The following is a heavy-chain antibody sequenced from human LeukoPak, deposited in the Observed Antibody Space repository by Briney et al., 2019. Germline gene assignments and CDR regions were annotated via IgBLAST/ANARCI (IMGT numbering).Heavy chain of an antibody. J-gene: IGHJ2*01. V-gene: IGHV5-51*01. D-gene: IGHD3-3*01. CDR1: GYSFTSYW. CDR3: ARPSAGFGVVTSYWYFDL. CDR2: IYPGDSDT. Sequence: GESLKISCKGSGYSFTSYWIGWVRQMPGKGLEWMGIIYPGDSDTRYSPSFQGQVTISADKSISTAYLQWSSLKASDTAMYYCARPSAGFGVVTSYWYFDLWGRGTLVTVSS.